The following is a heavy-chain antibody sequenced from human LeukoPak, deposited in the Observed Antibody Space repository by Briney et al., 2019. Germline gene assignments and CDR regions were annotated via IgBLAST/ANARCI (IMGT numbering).Heavy chain of an antibody. J-gene: IGHJ5*02. CDR2: INPNSGGT. V-gene: IGHV1-2*02. Sequence: ASVKVSCKASGYTFTGYYMHWVRQAAGQGLEWMGWINPNSGGTNYAQKFQGRVTMTRDTSISTAYMELSRLRSDDTAVYYCARVVVVPAAMVNWFDPWGQGTLVTVSS. D-gene: IGHD2-2*01. CDR3: ARVVVVPAAMVNWFDP. CDR1: GYTFTGYY.